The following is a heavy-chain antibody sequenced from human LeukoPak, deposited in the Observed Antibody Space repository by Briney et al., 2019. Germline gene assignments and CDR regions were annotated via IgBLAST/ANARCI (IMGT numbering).Heavy chain of an antibody. J-gene: IGHJ6*02. Sequence: GGSLRLFCAASGFPFSGYWMTWVRQAPGKGLQWVASIKQDGSDSYHVDSVKGRFTISRDNAKNSLFLQMNNLRDGDTAVYYCAKNIAAPGRVDYQLYGMDEWGQGTTVTVSS. CDR2: IKQDGSDS. CDR1: GFPFSGYW. CDR3: AKNIAAPGRVDYQLYGMDE. V-gene: IGHV3-7*01. D-gene: IGHD6-25*01.